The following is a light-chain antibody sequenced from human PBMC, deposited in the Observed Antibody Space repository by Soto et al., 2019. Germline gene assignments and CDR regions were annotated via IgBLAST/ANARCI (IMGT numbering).Light chain of an antibody. CDR1: QSVRSNY. CDR2: DAS. CDR3: HQYGSSTIT. V-gene: IGKV3-20*01. J-gene: IGKJ5*01. Sequence: EIVLNNSASTLSFSPGQRSTLSVSSSQSVRSNYLAWYQQKPDQAPSLLIYDASSRATGIPDRFSGSGSGTDFTLAITRLEPEDFALYYCHQYGSSTITVGQGTRLET.